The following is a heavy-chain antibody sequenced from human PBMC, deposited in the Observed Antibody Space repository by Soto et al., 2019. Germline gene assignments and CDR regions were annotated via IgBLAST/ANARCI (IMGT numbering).Heavy chain of an antibody. CDR3: ANWNGDYESPFDY. J-gene: IGHJ4*02. V-gene: IGHV4-59*01. CDR2: IYYSGST. CDR1: GGSISSYY. Sequence: SETLSLTCTVSGGSISSYYWSWIRQPPGKGLEWIGYIYYSGSTNYNPSLKSRVTISVDTSKNQFSLKLSSVTAADTAEYYCANWNGDYESPFDYWGQGTLVTVSS. D-gene: IGHD4-17*01.